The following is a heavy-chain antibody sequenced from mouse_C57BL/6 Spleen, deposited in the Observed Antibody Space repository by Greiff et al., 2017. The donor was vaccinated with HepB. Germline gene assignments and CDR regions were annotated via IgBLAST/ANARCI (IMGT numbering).Heavy chain of an antibody. D-gene: IGHD4-1*01. CDR2: IYPGSGST. Sequence: QVQLQQPGAELVKPGASVKMSCKASGYTFTSYWITWVKQRPGQGLEWIGYIYPGSGSTNYNEKFKSKATLTVETSSSTAYMQLSSLTSEDSAVYYFARDWEYYFDYWGQGTTLTVSS. J-gene: IGHJ2*01. CDR1: GYTFTSYW. V-gene: IGHV1-55*01. CDR3: ARDWEYYFDY.